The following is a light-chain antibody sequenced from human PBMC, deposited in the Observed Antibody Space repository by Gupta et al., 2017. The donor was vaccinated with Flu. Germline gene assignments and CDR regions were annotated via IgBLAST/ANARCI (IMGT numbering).Light chain of an antibody. CDR2: DNS. V-gene: IGLV1-44*01. Sequence: QSVVTQPPSASGTPGQRVTVSCSGSSSNLGTNPVHWYQQLPGTAPKLLIHDNSQRPSGVPDRFSGSKSGTSASLAISGLQFEDEADYYCAAWDDSLDDYVFGTGTKITVL. J-gene: IGLJ1*01. CDR1: SSNLGTNP. CDR3: AAWDDSLDDYV.